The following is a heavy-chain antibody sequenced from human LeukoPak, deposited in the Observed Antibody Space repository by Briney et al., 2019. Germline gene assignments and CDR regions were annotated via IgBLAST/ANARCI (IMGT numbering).Heavy chain of an antibody. Sequence: PGGSLRLSCAASKFAFSSYAMSWVRQAPGKGLEWVSAISGSGGSTYYADSVKGRFTISRDNSKNTLYLQMNSLRAEDTAVYYCAKDQVSSSPGSDYWGQGTLVTVSS. CDR1: KFAFSSYA. CDR2: ISGSGGST. CDR3: AKDQVSSSPGSDY. V-gene: IGHV3-23*01. J-gene: IGHJ4*02. D-gene: IGHD6-6*01.